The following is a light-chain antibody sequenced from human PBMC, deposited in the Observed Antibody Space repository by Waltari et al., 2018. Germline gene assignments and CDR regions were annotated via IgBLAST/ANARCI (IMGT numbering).Light chain of an antibody. CDR2: DVR. CDR3: CSYGGNFLWV. Sequence: QSALTQPRSVSGSPGQSVTIPCTGTNSDVGGYNYVSWFQHHPGKAPKLILYDVRHRPAGVPDRFSGSKAANTASLTISGLQTDDEAHYYCCSYGGNFLWVFGGGTKLTVL. V-gene: IGLV2-11*01. CDR1: NSDVGGYNY. J-gene: IGLJ3*02.